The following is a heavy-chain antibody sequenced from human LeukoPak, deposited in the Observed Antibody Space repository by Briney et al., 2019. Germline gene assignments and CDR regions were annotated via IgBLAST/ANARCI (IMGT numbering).Heavy chain of an antibody. V-gene: IGHV3-21*01. Sequence: GGSQRLSCAASVFTFSSYSMNWVRQAPGKGLEWVSSISSSSSYIYYADSVKGRFTISRDNAKNSLYLQMNSLRAEDTAVYYCASEGAARRNWFDPWGQGTLVTVSS. J-gene: IGHJ5*02. CDR1: VFTFSSYS. CDR3: ASEGAARRNWFDP. CDR2: ISSSSSYI. D-gene: IGHD6-6*01.